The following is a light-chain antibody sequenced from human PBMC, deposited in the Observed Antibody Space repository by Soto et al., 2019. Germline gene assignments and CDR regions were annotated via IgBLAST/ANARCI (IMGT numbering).Light chain of an antibody. V-gene: IGLV1-40*01. J-gene: IGLJ1*01. Sequence: QSVLTQPPSVSGAPGQRVTTSCTGSSSNIGAGYDVHWYQQLPGTAPKLLIYGNSNRPSGVPDRFSGSKSGTSASLAITGLQAEDEADYYCQSYDSSLSGAAFGTGTKVTVL. CDR2: GNS. CDR3: QSYDSSLSGAA. CDR1: SSNIGAGYD.